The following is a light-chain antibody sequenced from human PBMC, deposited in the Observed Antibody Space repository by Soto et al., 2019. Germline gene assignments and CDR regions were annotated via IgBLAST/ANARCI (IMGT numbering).Light chain of an antibody. V-gene: IGLV1-44*01. CDR1: SSNIGSNT. CDR3: AAWNDSLNGVV. J-gene: IGLJ3*02. CDR2: TTN. Sequence: QSVLTQPPSASGTHGQRVTISCSGSSSNIGSNTVNWYQQLPGTAPKLLIYTTNQRPSGVPDRFSGSKSGTSASLAISGLQPEDEADYYCAAWNDSLNGVVFGGGTKLTVL.